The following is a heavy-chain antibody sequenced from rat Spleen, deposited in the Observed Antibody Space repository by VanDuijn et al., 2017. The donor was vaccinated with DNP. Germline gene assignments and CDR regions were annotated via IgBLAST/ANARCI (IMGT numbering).Heavy chain of an antibody. J-gene: IGHJ2*01. V-gene: IGHV5-22*01. CDR2: ISYEGSIT. CDR1: GFTFSDYN. Sequence: EVQLVESGGGLVQPGRSLKLSCAASGFTFSDYNMAWVRQAPKKGLELVAAISYEGSITYYGDSVKGRFTISRDNAKSTLYLQMNSLRSEDRATYYCARGGGDYFDYWGQGVMVTVSS. CDR3: ARGGGDYFDY.